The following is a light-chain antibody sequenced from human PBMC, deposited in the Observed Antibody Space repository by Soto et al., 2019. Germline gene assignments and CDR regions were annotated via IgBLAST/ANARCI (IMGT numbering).Light chain of an antibody. CDR3: CSYAGTTHV. J-gene: IGLJ1*01. Sequence: QSVLTQPPSVSGSPGQSVTISCTVTSSDIGGYNYVSWYQQLPGKAPKLMIYDVSKRPSGVPDRFSGSNSGNTASLTISGLQTEDEADYYCCSYAGTTHVFGTGTKLTVL. CDR1: SSDIGGYNY. V-gene: IGLV2-11*01. CDR2: DVS.